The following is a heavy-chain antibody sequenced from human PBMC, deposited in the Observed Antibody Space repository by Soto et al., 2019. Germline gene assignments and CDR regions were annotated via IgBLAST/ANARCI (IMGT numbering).Heavy chain of an antibody. V-gene: IGHV4-59*01. J-gene: IGHJ4*02. CDR1: GGSISSYY. CDR2: IYYSGST. CDR3: ARYRGGSFYFDY. D-gene: IGHD1-26*01. Sequence: SSETLSLTCTFSGGSISSYYWSWIRQPPGKGLEWIGYIYYSGSTNYNPSLKSRVTISVDTSKNQFSLKLSSVTAADTAVYYCARYRGGSFYFDYWGQGTLVTVSS.